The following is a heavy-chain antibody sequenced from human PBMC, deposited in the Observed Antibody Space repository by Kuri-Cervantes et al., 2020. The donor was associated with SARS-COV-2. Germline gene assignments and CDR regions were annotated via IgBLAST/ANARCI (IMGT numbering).Heavy chain of an antibody. CDR2: IDWDDDK. V-gene: IGHV2-70*11. Sequence: SGPTLVKPTQTLTLTCTFSGFSLTTSGMCVNWIRQPPGQAPEWLARIDWDDDKYYKTSLNTRLSISKDTSKDQVVLTMTNMDPVDTATYYCVRIRAATVIADYWGQGTLVTVSS. J-gene: IGHJ4*02. CDR3: VRIRAATVIADY. D-gene: IGHD5-18*01. CDR1: GFSLTTSGMC.